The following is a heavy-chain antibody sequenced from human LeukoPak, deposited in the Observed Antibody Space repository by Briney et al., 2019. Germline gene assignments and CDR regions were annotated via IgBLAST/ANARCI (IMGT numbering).Heavy chain of an antibody. V-gene: IGHV4-38-2*02. CDR1: GFSINTNYY. J-gene: IGHJ4*02. Sequence: MPSETLSLTCTVSGFSINTNYYWGWTRQPPGKGLEWIGSIHHSGNTFHNPSLRSRVIMSIDTSKNQFSLRLSSVTAADTAVYFCARTNGNPGDYWGQGMLVTVSS. CDR3: ARTNGNPGDY. CDR2: IHHSGNT. D-gene: IGHD1-1*01.